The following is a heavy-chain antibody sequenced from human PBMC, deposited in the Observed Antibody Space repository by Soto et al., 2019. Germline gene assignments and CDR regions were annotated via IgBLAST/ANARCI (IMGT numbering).Heavy chain of an antibody. D-gene: IGHD3-10*01. CDR3: ATNYGSGSTRFDY. V-gene: IGHV1-69*02. CDR2: IIPMLGMS. CDR1: GDTFNFYT. J-gene: IGHJ4*02. Sequence: QVQLVQSGAEVKKPGSPVRVSCTASGDTFNFYTISWVRQVPGQGPEWMGKIIPMLGMSNYAQKFQGRVTIVADKSTTTDYMNLSGLTSGAPAVYYCATNYGSGSTRFDYWGQGALVTVAS.